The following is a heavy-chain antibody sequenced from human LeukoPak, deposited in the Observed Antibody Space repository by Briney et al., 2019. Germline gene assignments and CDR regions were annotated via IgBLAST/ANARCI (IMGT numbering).Heavy chain of an antibody. CDR1: GFTFSSYA. Sequence: GRSLRLSCAASGFTFSSYAMHWVRQAPGKGLVWVSRINSDGSSTSYADSVKGRFTISRDNAKNTLYLQMNSLRAEDTAVYYCAREFSAAAGFFDYWGQGTLVTVSS. V-gene: IGHV3-74*01. CDR2: INSDGSST. D-gene: IGHD6-13*01. CDR3: AREFSAAAGFFDY. J-gene: IGHJ4*02.